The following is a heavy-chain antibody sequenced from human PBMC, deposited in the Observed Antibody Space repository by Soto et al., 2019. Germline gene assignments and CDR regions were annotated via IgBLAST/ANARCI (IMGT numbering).Heavy chain of an antibody. V-gene: IGHV1-2*02. Sequence: QVQLVQSGAEVKKPGASVKVSCKASGYTFTGHHIHWVRQAPGQGLEWMGWINPNTGGTNFAQKFQGRVTMTRDTSISTAHMELSRLRSDDTAVYYCAISLYCSGGDCTTQSLYYFDYWGQGTLVTVSS. CDR3: AISLYCSGGDCTTQSLYYFDY. CDR1: GYTFTGHH. CDR2: INPNTGGT. J-gene: IGHJ4*02. D-gene: IGHD2-15*01.